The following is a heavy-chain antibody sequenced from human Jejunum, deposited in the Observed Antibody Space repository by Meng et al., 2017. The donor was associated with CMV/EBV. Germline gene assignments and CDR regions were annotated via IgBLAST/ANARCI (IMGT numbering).Heavy chain of an antibody. CDR2: IYYTGST. V-gene: IGHV4-30-4*08. CDR3: ARDMEGTYGSLNWFDP. CDR1: GSITSHDYY. D-gene: IGHD3-10*01. Sequence: GSITSHDYYWSLIRQPPGKGLEWIGYIYYTGSTYYNPSLKSRVTISRDTSKNQFSLKLSSVTAADTAVYYCARDMEGTYGSLNWFDPRGQGTLVTVSS. J-gene: IGHJ5*02.